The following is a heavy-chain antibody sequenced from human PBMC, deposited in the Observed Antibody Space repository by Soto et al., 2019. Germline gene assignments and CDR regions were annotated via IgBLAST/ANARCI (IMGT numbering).Heavy chain of an antibody. J-gene: IGHJ6*04. V-gene: IGHV1-69*13. CDR1: GGTFSSYA. Sequence: SVKVSCKASGGTFSSYAISWVRQAPGQGLEWMGGIIPIFGTANYAQKFQGRVTITADESTSTAYMELSSLRYEDTAVYYCARDAAAGTGNYYYYYGMDVWG. D-gene: IGHD6-13*01. CDR2: IIPIFGTA. CDR3: ARDAAAGTGNYYYYYGMDV.